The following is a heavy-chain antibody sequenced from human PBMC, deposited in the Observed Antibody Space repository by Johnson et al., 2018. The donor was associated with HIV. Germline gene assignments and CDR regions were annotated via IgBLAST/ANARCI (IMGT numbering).Heavy chain of an antibody. J-gene: IGHJ3*01. CDR1: GFTFSDHW. CDR3: VRTSCTGARCLGYDPFDV. D-gene: IGHD3-16*01. CDR2: INGDGSRT. V-gene: IGHV3-74*01. Sequence: VQLVESGGGLVQPWGSLRLSCGASGFTFSDHWMQWVRQAPGKGLVWVSRINGDGSRTSYADSVKGRFTIARDNAKNTLFLEMKSLRAEDTAVYYCVRTSCTGARCLGYDPFDVWGQGTMVTVSS.